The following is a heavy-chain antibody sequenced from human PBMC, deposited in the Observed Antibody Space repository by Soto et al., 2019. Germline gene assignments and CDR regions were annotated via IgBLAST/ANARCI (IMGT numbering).Heavy chain of an antibody. CDR1: GGSVSSGSYY. CDR2: IYYSGSI. CDR3: ARDRRCSSTSCYKTHYYYYGMDV. Sequence: QVQLQESGPGLVKPSETLSLTCTVSGGSVSSGSYYWSWIRQPPGKGLEWIGYIYYSGSINYNPSLKSRVTLTVDTSKNQFSLKLSSVTAADTAVYYCARDRRCSSTSCYKTHYYYYGMDVWGQGTTVTVS. V-gene: IGHV4-61*01. D-gene: IGHD2-2*02. J-gene: IGHJ6*02.